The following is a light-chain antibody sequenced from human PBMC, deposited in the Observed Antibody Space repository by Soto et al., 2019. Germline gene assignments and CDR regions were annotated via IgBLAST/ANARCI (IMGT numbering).Light chain of an antibody. CDR3: CSYAGSYTLGWV. V-gene: IGLV2-11*01. CDR2: DVS. Sequence: QSALTQPRSVSGSPGQSVTISCTGTSSDVGGYNYVSWYQQHPGKAPKLMIYDVSKRPSGVPDRFSGSKSGNTASLTLSGLQAEDEADDYCCSYAGSYTLGWVFGGGTKLTVL. CDR1: SSDVGGYNY. J-gene: IGLJ3*02.